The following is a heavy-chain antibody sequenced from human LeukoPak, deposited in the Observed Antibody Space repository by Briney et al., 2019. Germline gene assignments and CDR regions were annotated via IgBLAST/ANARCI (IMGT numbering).Heavy chain of an antibody. D-gene: IGHD4-11*01. CDR3: ARATITTRWFDP. CDR1: GFAFSDYY. Sequence: PGGSLRLSCAASGFAFSDYYMSWIRQAPGKGLEWVSYISSSGATIYYADSVKGRFSISRDNAKNTLYLQMNSLRAGDTAVYYCARATITTRWFDPWGQGTLVTVSS. CDR2: ISSSGATI. J-gene: IGHJ5*02. V-gene: IGHV3-11*01.